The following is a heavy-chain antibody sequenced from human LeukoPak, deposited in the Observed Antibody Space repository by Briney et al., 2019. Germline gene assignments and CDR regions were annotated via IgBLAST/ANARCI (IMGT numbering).Heavy chain of an antibody. D-gene: IGHD3-9*01. J-gene: IGHJ3*02. Sequence: GGSLRLSCAASGFTFSSYGMSWVRQAPGKGREWGANIKQDGSEKSYVASVKGRFTISRDNAKNSLYLQMNSLRAEDTAVYYCARQLRYFDWLPHDAFDIWGPGTMVTVSS. V-gene: IGHV3-7*01. CDR3: ARQLRYFDWLPHDAFDI. CDR2: IKQDGSEK. CDR1: GFTFSSYG.